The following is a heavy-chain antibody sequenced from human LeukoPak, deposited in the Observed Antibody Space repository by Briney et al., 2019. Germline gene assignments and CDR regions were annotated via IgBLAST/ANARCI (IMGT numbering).Heavy chain of an antibody. J-gene: IGHJ4*02. D-gene: IGHD6-13*01. CDR2: IYHSGST. Sequence: KPSETLSLTCTVSGYSISSGYYWGWIRQPPGKGLEWIGSIYHSGSTYYNPSLKSRVTISVDTSKNQFSLKLSSVTAADTAVYYCARRARGVDRYWGYPWQQLEDNYFGYWGQGTLVTVSS. CDR3: ARRARGVDRYWGYPWQQLEDNYFGY. CDR1: GYSISSGYY. V-gene: IGHV4-38-2*02.